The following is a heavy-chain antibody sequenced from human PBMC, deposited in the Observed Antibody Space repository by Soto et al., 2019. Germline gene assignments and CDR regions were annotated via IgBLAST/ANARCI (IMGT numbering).Heavy chain of an antibody. J-gene: IGHJ5*02. Sequence: LSLTCTVSGGSVRSYYWSWIRQPPGKGLEWIGNIYYSGSTNYNPSLKSRVTISVDTSKNQFSLKLSSVTAADTAMYYCATEAGLRYPFDPWGQGTLVTVSS. V-gene: IGHV4-59*02. CDR1: GGSVRSYY. CDR3: ATEAGLRYPFDP. D-gene: IGHD3-9*01. CDR2: IYYSGST.